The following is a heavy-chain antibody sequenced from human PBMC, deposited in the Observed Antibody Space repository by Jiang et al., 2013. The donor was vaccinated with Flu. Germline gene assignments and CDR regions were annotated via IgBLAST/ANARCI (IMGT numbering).Heavy chain of an antibody. CDR2: IYPGDSDT. CDR3: ARLGRQWAPQSWVYYFNY. V-gene: IGHV5-51*01. J-gene: IGHJ4*02. Sequence: VQLVESGAEVKKPGESLKISCKGSGYSFTSYWIAWVRQMPGKGLEWMGIIYPGDSDTTYSPSLQGQITISADKSISTAYLQWSSLKASDTAMYYCARLGRQWAPQSWVYYFNYWGQGTLVTVSS. D-gene: IGHD2-8*01. CDR1: GYSFTSYW.